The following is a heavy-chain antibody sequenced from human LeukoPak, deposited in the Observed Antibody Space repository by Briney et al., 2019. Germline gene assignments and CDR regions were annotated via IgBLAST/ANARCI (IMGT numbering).Heavy chain of an antibody. V-gene: IGHV3-7*01. D-gene: IGHD4-11*01. J-gene: IGHJ4*02. CDR3: ARDLTTVIAHVLYFDS. Sequence: GGSLRLSCAASGFTFSMYWVSWVRQAPGKGLEWVANINQDGSAKYCVDSVKGRFTISRDNAKNSLYLQMNSLRAEDTAVYYCARDLTTVIAHVLYFDSWGQGTLVTVSS. CDR1: GFTFSMYW. CDR2: INQDGSAK.